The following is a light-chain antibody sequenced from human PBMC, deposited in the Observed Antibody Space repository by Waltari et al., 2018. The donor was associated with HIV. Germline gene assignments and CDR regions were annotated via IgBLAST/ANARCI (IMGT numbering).Light chain of an antibody. V-gene: IGKV3-15*01. CDR3: QEYNKWPFT. CDR2: DAS. CDR1: QSVSSN. J-gene: IGKJ3*01. Sequence: ETVMTQVPATLSVSAGKRAALACTPSQSVSSNVAWYQQKPGQAPRFLIYDASTRATGIPARFSGSGSGTEFTLTISSLQSEDFAIYYCQEYNKWPFTFGPGTKVEIK.